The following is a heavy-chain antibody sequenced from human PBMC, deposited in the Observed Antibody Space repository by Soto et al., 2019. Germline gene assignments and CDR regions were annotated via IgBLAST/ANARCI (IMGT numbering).Heavy chain of an antibody. CDR2: IIPMLGTA. CDR1: GGTFSTYA. Sequence: QVQLVQSGAEVKKPESSVKVSCKAPGGTFSTYAISWVRQAPGQGLEWLGGIIPMLGTANYAQRFQDRVTITADESTNTVYMELSSLRSEDTAVCFCASGIQLWLRRINNGYSGWGQGTLVTVSS. CDR3: ASGIQLWLRRINNGYSG. V-gene: IGHV1-69*11. J-gene: IGHJ4*02. D-gene: IGHD5-18*01.